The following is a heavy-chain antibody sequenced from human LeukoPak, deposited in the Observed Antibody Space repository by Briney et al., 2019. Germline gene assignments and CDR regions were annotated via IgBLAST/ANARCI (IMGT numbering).Heavy chain of an antibody. J-gene: IGHJ4*02. CDR3: ARGSGSYSFPESFDY. D-gene: IGHD1-26*01. CDR2: IYYSGST. Sequence: SETLSLTCTVSGGSISSSSYYRGWIRQPPGKELEWIGTIYYSGSTYYNPSLKSRVTISVDTSKNQFSLKLSSVTAADTAVYYCARGSGSYSFPESFDYWGQGTLVTVSS. CDR1: GGSISSSSYY. V-gene: IGHV4-39*07.